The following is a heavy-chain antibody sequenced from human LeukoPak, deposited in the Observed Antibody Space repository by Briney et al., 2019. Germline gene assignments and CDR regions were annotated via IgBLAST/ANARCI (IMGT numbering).Heavy chain of an antibody. CDR3: ARDTYSNTYYWFDT. V-gene: IGHV4-4*07. J-gene: IGHJ5*02. CDR2: IYTSGNT. CDR1: GGSISIYY. Sequence: SETLSLTCTVSGGSISIYYWGWMRQPAGKGLWWIGRIYTSGNTNYNPSLKSRVTMSVDTSKNHFYLRLSSVTAADTAVYYCARDTYSNTYYWFDTWGQGTLVTVSS. D-gene: IGHD6-13*01.